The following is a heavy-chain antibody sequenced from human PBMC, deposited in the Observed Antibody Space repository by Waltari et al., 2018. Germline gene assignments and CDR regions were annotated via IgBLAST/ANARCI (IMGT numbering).Heavy chain of an antibody. V-gene: IGHV1-8*03. CDR1: GYTFTSYD. Sequence: QVQLVQSGAEVKKPGASVKVSCKASGYTFTSYDINWVRQATGQGLEWMGWMNPNSGNTGYAQKFQGRVTITRNTSISTAYMELSSLRSEDTAVYYCARIGVAPGGDYERSFGYWGQGALVTVSS. CDR2: MNPNSGNT. D-gene: IGHD4-17*01. J-gene: IGHJ4*02. CDR3: ARIGVAPGGDYERSFGY.